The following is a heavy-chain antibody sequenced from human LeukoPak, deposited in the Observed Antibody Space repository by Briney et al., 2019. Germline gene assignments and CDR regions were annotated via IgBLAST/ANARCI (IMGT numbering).Heavy chain of an antibody. J-gene: IGHJ6*04. V-gene: IGHV1-69*05. CDR2: IIPIFGTA. CDR3: ATTYYYDSSGLDV. Sequence: QAPGQXLEWMGGIIPIFGTANYAQKFQGRVTITTDESTSTAYMELSSLRSEDTAVYYCATTYYYDSSGLDVWGKGTTVTVSS. D-gene: IGHD3-22*01.